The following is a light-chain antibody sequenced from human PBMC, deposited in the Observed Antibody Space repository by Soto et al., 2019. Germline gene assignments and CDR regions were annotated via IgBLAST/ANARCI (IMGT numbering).Light chain of an antibody. V-gene: IGLV2-11*01. CDR1: SSDVGGYYF. CDR2: NVD. CDR3: CSYADANTLVV. J-gene: IGLJ3*02. Sequence: QSVLTQPRSVSGSPGQSVAISCTGTSSDVGGYYFVSWYQHHPGTAPKLIVYNVDKRPSGVPDRFSGSKSGNTASLTISGLQADDEADYYCCSYADANTLVVFGGGTQLTVL.